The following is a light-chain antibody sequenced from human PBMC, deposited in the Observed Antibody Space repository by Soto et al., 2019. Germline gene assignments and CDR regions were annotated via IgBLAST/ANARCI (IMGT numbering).Light chain of an antibody. CDR3: SSYTSSSTRV. Sequence: QSALTQPASVSGSPGQSITISCTGTSSDVGGYNYVSWYQQHPGKAPKLMIYEVSNRPSGVSNRFSGSKSGNTASMTISGIKAEDEADYYCSSYTSSSTRVFGGGTQLTVL. CDR1: SSDVGGYNY. V-gene: IGLV2-14*01. J-gene: IGLJ3*02. CDR2: EVS.